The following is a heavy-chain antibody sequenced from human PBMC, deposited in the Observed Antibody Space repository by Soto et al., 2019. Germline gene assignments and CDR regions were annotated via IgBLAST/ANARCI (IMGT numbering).Heavy chain of an antibody. CDR1: GFTVSTKY. D-gene: IGHD3-3*01. J-gene: IGHJ4*02. Sequence: EVQLVESGGGLVQPGGSLRLSCAASGFTVSTKYMSWVRQAPGKGLEWVSVIYSGGSTFYADSVRGRFTISSDNSKSTVNIQMNSLRVEDTAVYDWARDPWTADSWSQETLVTVSS. CDR3: ARDPWTADS. V-gene: IGHV3-66*01. CDR2: IYSGGST.